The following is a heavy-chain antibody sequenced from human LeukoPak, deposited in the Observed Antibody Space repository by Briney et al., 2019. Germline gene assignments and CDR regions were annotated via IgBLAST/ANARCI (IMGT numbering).Heavy chain of an antibody. Sequence: GGSLRLSCAASGFTFSSYAMSWVRQAPGKGLEWVSAISGSGGSTYYADSVKGRSTISRDNSKNTLYLQMNSLRAEDTAVYYCAKDPPSSYSSGWYTPFVDYWGQGTLVTVSS. D-gene: IGHD6-19*01. CDR2: ISGSGGST. CDR1: GFTFSSYA. CDR3: AKDPPSSYSSGWYTPFVDY. J-gene: IGHJ4*02. V-gene: IGHV3-23*01.